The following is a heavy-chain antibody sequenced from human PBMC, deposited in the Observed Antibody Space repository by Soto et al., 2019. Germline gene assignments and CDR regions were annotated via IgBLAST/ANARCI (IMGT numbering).Heavy chain of an antibody. J-gene: IGHJ4*02. Sequence: GSGPTLVNPTQTLTLTCTFSGFSLSTSGMCVGWIRQPPGKALEWLAHIDWDDDKYYSTSLKTRLTISKDTSKNQVVLTMTNMDPVDTATYYCARSRLAYYDILTGYSDWGQGTLVTVSS. CDR1: GFSLSTSGMC. V-gene: IGHV2-70*01. D-gene: IGHD3-9*01. CDR2: IDWDDDK. CDR3: ARSRLAYYDILTGYSD.